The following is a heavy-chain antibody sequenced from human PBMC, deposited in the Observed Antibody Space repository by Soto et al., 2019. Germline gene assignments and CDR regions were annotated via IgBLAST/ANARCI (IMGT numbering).Heavy chain of an antibody. J-gene: IGHJ4*02. CDR3: ARGPYCSSTSCYSLRDFDY. CDR1: GGSFRGYY. D-gene: IGHD2-2*01. Sequence: SETLSLTCAVYGGSFRGYYWSWIRQPPGKGLEWIGEINHSGSTNYNPSLKSRVTISVDTSKNQFSLKLSSVTAADTAVYYCARGPYCSSTSCYSLRDFDYWGQGTLVTVSS. CDR2: INHSGST. V-gene: IGHV4-34*01.